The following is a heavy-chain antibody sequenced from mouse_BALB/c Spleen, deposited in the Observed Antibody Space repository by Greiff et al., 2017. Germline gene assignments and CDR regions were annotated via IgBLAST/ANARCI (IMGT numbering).Heavy chain of an antibody. CDR1: GYAFSSYW. J-gene: IGHJ3*01. V-gene: IGHV1-80*01. CDR3: ARYYGSSSAWFAY. Sequence: VKLVESGAELVRPGSSVKISCKASGYAFSSYWMNWVKQRPGQGLEWIGQIYPGDGDTNYNGKFKGKATLTADKSSSTAYMQLSSLTSEDSAVYFCARYYGSSSAWFAYWGQGTLVTVSA. D-gene: IGHD1-1*01. CDR2: IYPGDGDT.